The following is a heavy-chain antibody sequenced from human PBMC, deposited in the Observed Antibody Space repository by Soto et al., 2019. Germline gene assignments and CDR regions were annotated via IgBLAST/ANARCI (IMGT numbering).Heavy chain of an antibody. V-gene: IGHV3-64D*06. J-gene: IGHJ5*02. Sequence: GSLRLSCSASGFTFSSYAMHWVRQAPGKGLEYVSAISSNGGSTYYADSVKGRFTISRDNSKNTLYLQMSSLRAEDTAVYYCVKARIVSIAARPTINWFDPWGQGTLVTVS. CDR1: GFTFSSYA. CDR3: VKARIVSIAARPTINWFDP. CDR2: ISSNGGST. D-gene: IGHD6-6*01.